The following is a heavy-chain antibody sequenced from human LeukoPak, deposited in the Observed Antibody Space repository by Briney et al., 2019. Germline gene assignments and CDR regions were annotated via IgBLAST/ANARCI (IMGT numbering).Heavy chain of an antibody. CDR3: ARSPGGVERRDY. J-gene: IGHJ4*02. CDR2: IYYSGST. V-gene: IGHV4-59*08. D-gene: IGHD3-16*01. CDR1: GGSISSHY. Sequence: PSETLSLTCTVSGGSISSHYWSWIRQPPGKGLEWIGYIYYSGSTNYNPSLKSRVTISVDTSKNQFSLKLSSVTAADTAVYYCARSPGGVERRDYWGQGTLVTVSS.